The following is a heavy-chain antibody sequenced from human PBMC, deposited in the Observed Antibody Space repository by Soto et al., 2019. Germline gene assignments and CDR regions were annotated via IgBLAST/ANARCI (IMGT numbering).Heavy chain of an antibody. CDR2: IIPIFGTA. CDR1: GGTFSSYA. CDR3: ARDRERYCSSTSCYQYYYYYGMDV. V-gene: IGHV1-69*06. Sequence: SVKVSCKASGGTFSSYAISWVRQAPGQGLEWMGGIIPIFGTANYAQKFQGRVTITADKSTSTAYMELSSLRSEDTAVYYCARDRERYCSSTSCYQYYYYYGMDVWGQGTTVTVSS. D-gene: IGHD2-2*01. J-gene: IGHJ6*02.